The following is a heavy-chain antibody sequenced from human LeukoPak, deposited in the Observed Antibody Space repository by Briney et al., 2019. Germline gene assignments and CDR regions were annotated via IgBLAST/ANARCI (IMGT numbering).Heavy chain of an antibody. CDR3: ARGGPARVLEWLFLEVDY. CDR1: GYTFTDFY. Sequence: ASVKVSCKASGYTFTDFYMLWVRQAPGQGPEWLGWINPNSGGTDYAQKLQGRVTMTTDTSTSTAYMELRSLRSDDTAVYYCARGGPARVLEWLFLEVDYWGQGTLVTVSS. J-gene: IGHJ4*02. D-gene: IGHD3-3*01. CDR2: INPNSGGT. V-gene: IGHV1-2*02.